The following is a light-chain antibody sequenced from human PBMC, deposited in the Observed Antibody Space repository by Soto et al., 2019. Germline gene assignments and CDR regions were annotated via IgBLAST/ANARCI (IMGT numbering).Light chain of an antibody. J-gene: IGKJ5*01. CDR2: DTS. V-gene: IGKV3-20*01. CDR3: QQYGTSEII. CDR1: QTLSNSF. Sequence: EIVLTQPPGTLSLSPGERATLSCSASQTLSNSFIAWYQQKPGQAPRLLIYDTSSRATGVPDRYSASGSGTDFTLTISRLEPEDFAVFFCQQYGTSEIIFGQGTRLEI.